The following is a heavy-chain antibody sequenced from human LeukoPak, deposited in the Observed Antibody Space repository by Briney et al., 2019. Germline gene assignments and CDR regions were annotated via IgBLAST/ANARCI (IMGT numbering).Heavy chain of an antibody. CDR1: GFTFSDYG. V-gene: IGHV3-30*18. CDR2: IANDGRDK. D-gene: IGHD6-13*01. CDR3: VKDMKIKAAGYYFDY. Sequence: QAGGSLRLSCAASGFTFSDYGMHWVRQAPGKGLEWVAVIANDGRDKKYADSVRGRFTISRDNSKNTVYLQMNSLRAEDTAVFYCVKDMKIKAAGYYFDYWGQGTLVTVSS. J-gene: IGHJ4*02.